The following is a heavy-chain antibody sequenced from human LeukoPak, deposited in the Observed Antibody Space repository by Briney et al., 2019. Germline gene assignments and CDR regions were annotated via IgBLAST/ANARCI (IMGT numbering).Heavy chain of an antibody. CDR1: GFTVSSNY. Sequence: PGGSLRLSCAASGFTVSSNYMSWVRQAPGKGLEWVSVIYSGGSTYYADSVKGRFTISRDNSKNTLYLQMNGLRAEDTAVYYCAITMVRGPLDYWGQGTLVTVSS. J-gene: IGHJ4*02. D-gene: IGHD3-10*01. V-gene: IGHV3-66*02. CDR2: IYSGGST. CDR3: AITMVRGPLDY.